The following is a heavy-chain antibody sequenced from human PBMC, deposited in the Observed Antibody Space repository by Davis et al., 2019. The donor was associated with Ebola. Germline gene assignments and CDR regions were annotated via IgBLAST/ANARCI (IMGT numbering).Heavy chain of an antibody. CDR3: ARGGRIAAPRALEY. CDR2: MNPNSGNT. CDR1: GYTFTSYD. Sequence: ASVKVSCKASGYTFTSYDINWVRQATGQGLEWMGWMNPNSGNTGYAQKFQGRVTMTRNTSISTAYMELSSLRSEDTAVYYCARGGRIAAPRALEYWGQGTLVTVSS. D-gene: IGHD6-13*01. J-gene: IGHJ4*02. V-gene: IGHV1-8*01.